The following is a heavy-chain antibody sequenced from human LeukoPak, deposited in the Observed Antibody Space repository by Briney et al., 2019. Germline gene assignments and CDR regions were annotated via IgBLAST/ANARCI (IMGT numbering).Heavy chain of an antibody. J-gene: IGHJ4*02. CDR3: ARASIAASGYYFDY. Sequence: GGSLRLSCAASGFTVSTNYMTWVRQAPGKGLEWVSVIYSGGSTFYADSVKGRFTISRDNSKNTLYLQMNSLRAEDTAVYYCARASIAASGYYFDYWGQGTLVTVFS. V-gene: IGHV3-66*02. D-gene: IGHD6-6*01. CDR1: GFTVSTNY. CDR2: IYSGGST.